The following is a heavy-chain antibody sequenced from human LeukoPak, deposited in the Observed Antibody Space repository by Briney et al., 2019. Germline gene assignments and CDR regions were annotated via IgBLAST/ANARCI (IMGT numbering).Heavy chain of an antibody. J-gene: IGHJ6*03. CDR2: ISSSSSYI. V-gene: IGHV3-21*01. Sequence: GGSLRLSCEGSGFTFSNYWMSWVRQAPGKGLEWVSSISSSSSYIYYADSVKGRFTISRDNAKNSLYLQMNSLRADDTAVYYCARFAAGGSYYYYMDVWGKGTTVTVSS. CDR1: GFTFSNYW. CDR3: ARFAAGGSYYYYMDV. D-gene: IGHD6-25*01.